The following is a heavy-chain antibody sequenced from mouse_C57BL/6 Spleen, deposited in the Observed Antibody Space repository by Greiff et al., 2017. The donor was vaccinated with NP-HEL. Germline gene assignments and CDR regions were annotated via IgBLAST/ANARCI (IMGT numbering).Heavy chain of an antibody. V-gene: IGHV1-76*01. CDR3: AREGLLSALESLYYAMDY. D-gene: IGHD6-2*01. Sequence: QVQLKESGAELVRPGASVKLSCKASGYTFTDYYINWVKQRPGQGLEWIARIYPGSGNTYYNEKFKGKATLTAEKSSSTAYMQLSSLTSEDSAVYFCAREGLLSALESLYYAMDYWGQGTSVTVSS. CDR1: GYTFTDYY. CDR2: IYPGSGNT. J-gene: IGHJ4*01.